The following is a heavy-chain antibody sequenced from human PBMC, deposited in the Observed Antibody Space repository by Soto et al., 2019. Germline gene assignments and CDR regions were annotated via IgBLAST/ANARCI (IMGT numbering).Heavy chain of an antibody. Sequence: SETLSLTCAVSGYSISSGYYWGWIRQPPGKGLEWIGSIYHSGSTYYNPSLKSRVTISVDTSKNQFSLKLSSVTAADTAVYYCARVDAYSNWFDPWGQGTLVTVSS. D-gene: IGHD2-15*01. CDR1: GYSISSGYY. CDR2: IYHSGST. CDR3: ARVDAYSNWFDP. J-gene: IGHJ5*02. V-gene: IGHV4-38-2*01.